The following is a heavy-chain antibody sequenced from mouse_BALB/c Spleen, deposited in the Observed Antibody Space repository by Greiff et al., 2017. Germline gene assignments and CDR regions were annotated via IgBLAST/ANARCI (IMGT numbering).Heavy chain of an antibody. CDR1: GYTFTSYW. CDR3: TRGTTVVGGMDY. CDR2: IYPGNSDT. D-gene: IGHD1-1*01. J-gene: IGHJ4*01. Sequence: DVKLQESGTVLARPGASVKMSCKASGYTFTSYWMHWVKQRPGQGLEWIGAIYPGNSDTSYNQKFKGKAKLTAVTSTSTAYMELSSLTNEDSAVYYCTRGTTVVGGMDYWGQGTSVTVSS. V-gene: IGHV1-5*01.